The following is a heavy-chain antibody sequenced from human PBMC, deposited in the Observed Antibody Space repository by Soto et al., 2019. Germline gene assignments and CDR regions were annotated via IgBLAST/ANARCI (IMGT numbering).Heavy chain of an antibody. CDR2: IIPIFGTA. Sequence: QVQLVQSGAEVRKPGSSVKVSCKASGGTFSRHAISWVRQAPGQGLEWMGGIIPIFGTANHAQKFQGRVTIIADESTSTVYMELSSLRSEDTAMYYCARSGHTFGGVVWGRGILVTVSS. CDR3: ARSGHTFGGVV. J-gene: IGHJ4*02. CDR1: GGTFSRHA. V-gene: IGHV1-69*01. D-gene: IGHD3-16*01.